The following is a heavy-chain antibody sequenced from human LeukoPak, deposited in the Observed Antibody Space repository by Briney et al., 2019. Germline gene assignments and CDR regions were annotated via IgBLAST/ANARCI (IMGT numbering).Heavy chain of an antibody. CDR3: ARTTMVRGVSPSLDY. CDR2: IYPGDSDT. V-gene: IGHV5-51*01. CDR1: GYSFTSYW. D-gene: IGHD3-10*01. Sequence: PGESLKISCKGSGYSFTSYWIGWVRQMPGKGLEWMGIIYPGDSDTRYSPSFQGQVTISADKSISTAYLQWSSLKASDTAMYYCARTTMVRGVSPSLDYWGQGTLVTVSS. J-gene: IGHJ4*02.